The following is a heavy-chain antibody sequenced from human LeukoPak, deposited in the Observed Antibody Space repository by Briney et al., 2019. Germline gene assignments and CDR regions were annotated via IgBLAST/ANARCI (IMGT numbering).Heavy chain of an antibody. CDR2: ISSSGGGT. CDR3: ATWRDKAAVS. Sequence: GGSLRLSCAASGFTFSSYAMSWVRQAPGKGLEWVSAISSSGGGTYHADSVKGRFTISRDNSKNTLYLQMNSLRGEDTAVYYCATWRDKAAVSWGQGTLVAVSS. V-gene: IGHV3-23*01. J-gene: IGHJ5*02. D-gene: IGHD6-13*01. CDR1: GFTFSSYA.